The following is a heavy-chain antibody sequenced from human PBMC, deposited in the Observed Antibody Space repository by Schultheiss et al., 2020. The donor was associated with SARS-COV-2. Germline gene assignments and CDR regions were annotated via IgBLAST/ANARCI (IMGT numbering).Heavy chain of an antibody. Sequence: GGSLRLSCAASGFTFSNYAMHWVRQAPGKGLEWVSGISWNSGSIGYADSVKGRFTISRHNSKNTLYLQMNSLGAEDTAVYYCARDAPQGLLSQPYYYYGMDVWGQGTTVTVSS. V-gene: IGHV3-9*01. J-gene: IGHJ6*02. CDR2: ISWNSGSI. D-gene: IGHD2-15*01. CDR3: ARDAPQGLLSQPYYYYGMDV. CDR1: GFTFSNYA.